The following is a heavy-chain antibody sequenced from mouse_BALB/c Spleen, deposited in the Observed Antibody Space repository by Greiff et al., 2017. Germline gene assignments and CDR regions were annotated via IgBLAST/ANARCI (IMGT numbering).Heavy chain of an antibody. CDR3: ARSGGSSPAWFAY. CDR1: GYTFTSYT. V-gene: IGHV1-4*01. Sequence: VQLQESGAELARPGASVKMSCKASGYTFTSYTMHWVKQRPGQGLEWIGYINPSSGYTNYNQKFKDKATLTADKSSSTAYMQLSSLTSEDSAVYYCARSGGSSPAWFAYWGQGTLVTVSA. D-gene: IGHD1-1*01. CDR2: INPSSGYT. J-gene: IGHJ3*01.